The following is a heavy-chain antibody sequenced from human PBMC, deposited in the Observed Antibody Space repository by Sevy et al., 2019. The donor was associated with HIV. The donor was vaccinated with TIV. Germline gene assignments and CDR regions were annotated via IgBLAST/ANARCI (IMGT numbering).Heavy chain of an antibody. V-gene: IGHV3-23*01. CDR2: ISGSGGST. CDR1: GFTFISYA. Sequence: GGSLRLSCAASGFTFISYAMSWVRQAPGKGLEWVSAISGSGGSTYYADSVKGRFTISRDNSKNTLYLQMNSLRAEDTAVYYCAKGNYDILTGYPRGPLGYWGQGTLVTVSS. D-gene: IGHD3-9*01. CDR3: AKGNYDILTGYPRGPLGY. J-gene: IGHJ4*02.